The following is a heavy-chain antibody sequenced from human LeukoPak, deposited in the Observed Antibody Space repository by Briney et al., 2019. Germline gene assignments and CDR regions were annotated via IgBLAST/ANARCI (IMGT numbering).Heavy chain of an antibody. CDR2: ISSSSYI. J-gene: IGHJ4*02. D-gene: IGHD6-19*01. V-gene: IGHV3-21*01. Sequence: GGSLRLSCAASGFTFSSYSMNWVRQAPGKGLEWVSSISSSSYIYNADSVKGRFTISRDNAENSLYLQMNSLRAEDTAVYYCARARSSGWYRDYWGQGTLVTVSS. CDR1: GFTFSSYS. CDR3: ARARSSGWYRDY.